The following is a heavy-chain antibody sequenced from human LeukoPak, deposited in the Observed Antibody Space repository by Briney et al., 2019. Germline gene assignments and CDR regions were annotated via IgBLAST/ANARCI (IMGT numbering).Heavy chain of an antibody. CDR1: GGSISSSSYY. J-gene: IGHJ4*02. CDR3: ARSGIAAAGTIDY. CDR2: INHSGST. D-gene: IGHD6-13*01. Sequence: SETLSLTCTVSGGSISSSSYYWGWIRQPPGKGLEWIGEINHSGSTNYNPSLKSRVTISVDTSKNQFSLKLSSVTAADTAVYYCARSGIAAAGTIDYWGQGTLVTVSS. V-gene: IGHV4-39*07.